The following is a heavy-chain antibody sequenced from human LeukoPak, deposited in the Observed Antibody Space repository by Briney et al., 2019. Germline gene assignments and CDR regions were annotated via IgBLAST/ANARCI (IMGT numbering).Heavy chain of an antibody. Sequence: ASVKVSCKASGYTFTGYYMHWVRQAPGQGLEWMGWINPNSGGTNYAQKFQGRVTMTRDTSISTAYMELSRLRSDDTPVYYCARGYCSGGSCYYGAYYFDYWGQGTLVTVSS. CDR1: GYTFTGYY. V-gene: IGHV1-2*02. D-gene: IGHD2-15*01. J-gene: IGHJ4*02. CDR2: INPNSGGT. CDR3: ARGYCSGGSCYYGAYYFDY.